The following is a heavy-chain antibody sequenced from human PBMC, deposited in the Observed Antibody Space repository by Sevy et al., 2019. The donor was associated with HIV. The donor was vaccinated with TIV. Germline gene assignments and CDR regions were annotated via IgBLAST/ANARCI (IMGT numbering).Heavy chain of an antibody. CDR2: ISSSSSYI. D-gene: IGHD3-3*01. V-gene: IGHV3-21*01. CDR3: ARGVRDFWSGYPDY. Sequence: GGSLILSCAASGFTFSSYSMNWVRQAPGKGLEWVSSISSSSSYIYYADSVKGRFTISRDNAKNSLYLQMNSLRAEDTAVYYCARGVRDFWSGYPDYWGQGTLVTVSS. J-gene: IGHJ4*02. CDR1: GFTFSSYS.